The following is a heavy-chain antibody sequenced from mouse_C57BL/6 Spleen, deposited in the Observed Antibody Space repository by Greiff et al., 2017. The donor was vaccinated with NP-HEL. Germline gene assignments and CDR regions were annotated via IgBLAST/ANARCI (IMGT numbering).Heavy chain of an antibody. CDR2: IDPNSGGT. J-gene: IGHJ2*01. D-gene: IGHD1-1*01. CDR3: ARAITTVVAGGNYFDY. Sequence: QVQLQQPGAELVKPGASVKLSCKASGYTFTSYWMHWVKQRPGRGLEWIGRIDPNSGGTKYNEKFKSKATLTVDKPSSTAYMQLSSLTSEDSAVYYCARAITTVVAGGNYFDYWGQGTTLTVSS. V-gene: IGHV1-72*01. CDR1: GYTFTSYW.